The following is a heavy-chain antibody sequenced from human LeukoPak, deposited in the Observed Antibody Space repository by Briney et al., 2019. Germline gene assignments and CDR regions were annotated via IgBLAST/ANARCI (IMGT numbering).Heavy chain of an antibody. CDR3: AEDRSGSYPPLSDFDY. CDR2: ISGSGGST. V-gene: IGHV3-23*01. J-gene: IGHJ4*02. CDR1: GFTFSSYA. D-gene: IGHD1-26*01. Sequence: PGGSLRLSCAASGFTFSSYAMSWVRQAPGKGLEWVSAISGSGGSTYYADSVKGRFTISRDNSKNTLYLQMNSLRAEDTAVYYCAEDRSGSYPPLSDFDYWGQGTLVTVSS.